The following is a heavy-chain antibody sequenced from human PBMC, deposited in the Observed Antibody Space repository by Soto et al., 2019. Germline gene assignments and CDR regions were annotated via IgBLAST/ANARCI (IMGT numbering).Heavy chain of an antibody. Sequence: QVQLQESGPGLVKPSETLSLTCTVSGGSISGYYWSWIRQPPGKGLESIGYIYYSGSTNYKPSLKSRATISVDTSKNQFSLKLSSVTAAATAVYYCARVTSGYRPHFEYWGQGTLVTVSS. CDR2: IYYSGST. V-gene: IGHV4-59*01. CDR3: ARVTSGYRPHFEY. D-gene: IGHD3-3*01. CDR1: GGSISGYY. J-gene: IGHJ4*02.